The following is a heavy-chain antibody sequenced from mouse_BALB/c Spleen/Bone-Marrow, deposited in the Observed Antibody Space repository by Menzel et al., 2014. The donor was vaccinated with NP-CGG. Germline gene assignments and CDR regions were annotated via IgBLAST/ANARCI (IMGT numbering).Heavy chain of an antibody. Sequence: EVKLVESGGGLVQPGGSMKLSCVASGFTFSNYWMNWVRQSPEKGLEWVAEIRLKSNNYATHYAESVKGRFTISRDDSKSSVYLQMNNLRAEDTGIYYCTRTGYFDSWGQGIALTVSS. J-gene: IGHJ2*01. CDR3: TRTGYFDS. V-gene: IGHV6-6*02. CDR2: IRLKSNNYAT. CDR1: GFTFSNYW. D-gene: IGHD4-1*01.